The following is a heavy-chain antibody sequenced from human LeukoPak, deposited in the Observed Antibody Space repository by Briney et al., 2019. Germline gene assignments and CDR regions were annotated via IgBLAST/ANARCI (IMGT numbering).Heavy chain of an antibody. Sequence: GGSLRLSCAASGFTFDDYAMHWVRQAPGKGLEWVSGISWNSGSIGYADSVKGRFTISRDNAKNSLYLQMNSLRAEDTALYYCEKDASYSGSYYDYGGQGTLVTVSS. V-gene: IGHV3-9*01. J-gene: IGHJ4*02. CDR2: ISWNSGSI. CDR1: GFTFDDYA. CDR3: EKDASYSGSYYDY. D-gene: IGHD1-26*01.